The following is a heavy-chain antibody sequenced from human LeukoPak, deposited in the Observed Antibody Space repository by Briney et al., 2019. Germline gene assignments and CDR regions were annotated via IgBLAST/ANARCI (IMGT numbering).Heavy chain of an antibody. CDR2: INHSGST. V-gene: IGHV4-34*01. J-gene: IGHJ5*02. CDR1: GGSFSGYY. CDR3: ARSYGDYPYDDP. Sequence: SETLSLTCAVYGGSFSGYYWSWIRQPPGKGLEWIGEINHSGSTNYNPSLKSRVTISVDTSKNQFSLKLSSVTAADTAVYYCARSYGDYPYDDPWGQGTLVTVSS. D-gene: IGHD4-17*01.